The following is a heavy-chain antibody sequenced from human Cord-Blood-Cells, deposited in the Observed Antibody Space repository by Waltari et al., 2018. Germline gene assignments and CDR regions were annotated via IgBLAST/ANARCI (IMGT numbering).Heavy chain of an antibody. J-gene: IGHJ3*02. CDR2: IYYSGST. CDR1: GGSISSHY. D-gene: IGHD1-26*01. CDR3: ARGLLNACDI. V-gene: IGHV4-59*11. Sequence: QVQLQESGPGLVKPSETLSLTCTVSGGSISSHYWSWIRQPPGKGLEWIGYIYYSGSTNYNPSLKSRVTISVDTSKNQFSLKLSSVTAADTAVYYCARGLLNACDIWGQGTMVTVSS.